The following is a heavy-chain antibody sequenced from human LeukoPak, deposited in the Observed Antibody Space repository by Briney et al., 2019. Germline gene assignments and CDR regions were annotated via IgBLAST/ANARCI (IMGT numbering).Heavy chain of an antibody. Sequence: GESLRLSCAASGFTFSTYTMNWVRQAPGQGLEWVSSISSISSHIFYADSVKGRFTISRDNAKNSLYLQVSSLRAEDTAVYYCASSPPYCSSTNCYANYWGQGTLVTVSS. J-gene: IGHJ4*02. CDR3: ASSPPYCSSTNCYANY. D-gene: IGHD2-2*01. CDR1: GFTFSTYT. V-gene: IGHV3-21*01. CDR2: ISSISSHI.